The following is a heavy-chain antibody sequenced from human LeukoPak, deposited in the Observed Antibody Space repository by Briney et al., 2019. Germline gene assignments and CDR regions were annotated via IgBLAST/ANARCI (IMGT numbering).Heavy chain of an antibody. D-gene: IGHD3-22*01. CDR1: GFXFSSYA. Sequence: PGGSLRLSCAASGFXFSSYAIHWVRQAPGKGLEWVAVISYDGSNKYYADSVKGRFTISRDNSKNTLYLQMNSLRAEDTAVYYCASHYYDSSGYYFDYWGQGTLVTVSS. CDR2: ISYDGSNK. V-gene: IGHV3-30-3*01. CDR3: ASHYYDSSGYYFDY. J-gene: IGHJ4*02.